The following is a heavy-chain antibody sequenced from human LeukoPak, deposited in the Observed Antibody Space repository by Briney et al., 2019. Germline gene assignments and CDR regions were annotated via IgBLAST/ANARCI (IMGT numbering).Heavy chain of an antibody. CDR1: GYTLTELS. D-gene: IGHD3-10*01. CDR2: FDPEDGET. Sequence: ASVKVSCKVSGYTLTELSMHWVRQAPGKGLEWMGGFDPEDGETIYAQKFQGRVTMTEDTSTDTAYMELSSLRSEDTAVYYCATAGPLVRGVITTPFDYWGQETLVTVSS. CDR3: ATAGPLVRGVITTPFDY. J-gene: IGHJ4*02. V-gene: IGHV1-24*01.